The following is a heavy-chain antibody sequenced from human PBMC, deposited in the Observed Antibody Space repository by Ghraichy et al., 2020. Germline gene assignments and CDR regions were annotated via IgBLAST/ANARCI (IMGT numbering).Heavy chain of an antibody. Sequence: ASVKVSCKASGYTFTSYGISWVRQAPGQGLEWMGWISAYNGNTNYAQKLQGRVTMTTDTSTSTAYMELRSLRSDDTAVYYCARDREESFYGGNPRLDAFDIWGQGTMVTVSS. D-gene: IGHD4-23*01. J-gene: IGHJ3*02. V-gene: IGHV1-18*04. CDR2: ISAYNGNT. CDR3: ARDREESFYGGNPRLDAFDI. CDR1: GYTFTSYG.